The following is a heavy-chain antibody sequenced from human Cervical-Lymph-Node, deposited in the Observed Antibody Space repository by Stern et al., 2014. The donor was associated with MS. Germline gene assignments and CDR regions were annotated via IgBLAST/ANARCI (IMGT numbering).Heavy chain of an antibody. Sequence: QVQLVQSGAEVKKPGSSVKVSCKASGGTFSSYAISWVRQAPGQGLEWMGGIIPIFGTANYAQKFQGRVTITADESTSTAYMELSSLRSEDTAVYYCARYPRGSSGFWSGISYYYGMDVWGQGTTVTVSS. CDR1: GGTFSSYA. J-gene: IGHJ6*02. CDR3: ARYPRGSSGFWSGISYYYGMDV. CDR2: IIPIFGTA. V-gene: IGHV1-69*01. D-gene: IGHD3-3*01.